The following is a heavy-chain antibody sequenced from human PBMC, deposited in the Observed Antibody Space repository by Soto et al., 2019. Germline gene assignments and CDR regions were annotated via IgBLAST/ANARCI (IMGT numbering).Heavy chain of an antibody. Sequence: QVQLVESGGGVVQPGRSLRLSCAASGFTFSRYAMHWVRQAPGKGLEWVAVISYDGSNKYYADSVKGRFTISRDNSKNTLYLQMNSLRAEDTAVYYCARDTPQRTFDIWGQGTMVTVSS. J-gene: IGHJ3*02. CDR1: GFTFSRYA. CDR3: ARDTPQRTFDI. V-gene: IGHV3-30-3*01. CDR2: ISYDGSNK.